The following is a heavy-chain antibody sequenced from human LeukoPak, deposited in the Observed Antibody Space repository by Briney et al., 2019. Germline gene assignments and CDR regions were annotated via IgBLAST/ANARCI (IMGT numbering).Heavy chain of an antibody. CDR1: GFTFSSHA. J-gene: IGHJ4*02. V-gene: IGHV3-21*01. Sequence: PGGSLRLSCAASGFTFSSHAMSWVRQAPGKGLEWVSSISSRSNNIYYADSVKGRLTISRDNAENSLFLQVDSLRGEDTAVYYCARVHWDSYFDYWGQGVLVTVSS. D-gene: IGHD7-27*01. CDR2: ISSRSNNI. CDR3: ARVHWDSYFDY.